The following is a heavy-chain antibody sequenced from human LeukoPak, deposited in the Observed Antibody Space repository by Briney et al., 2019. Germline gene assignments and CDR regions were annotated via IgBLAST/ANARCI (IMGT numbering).Heavy chain of an antibody. D-gene: IGHD2-2*01. CDR2: INAGNGNT. CDR3: ARDIYCSSTSCLDY. J-gene: IGHJ4*02. Sequence: GASVKVSCKASGYTFTSYAMHWVRQAPGQRLEWMGWINAGNGNTEYSQKFQGRVTITRDTSASTAYMELSSLRSEDTAVYYCARDIYCSSTSCLDYWGQGTLVTVSS. V-gene: IGHV1-3*01. CDR1: GYTFTSYA.